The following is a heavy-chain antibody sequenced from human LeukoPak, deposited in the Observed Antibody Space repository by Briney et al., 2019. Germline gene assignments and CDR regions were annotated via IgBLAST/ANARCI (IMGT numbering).Heavy chain of an antibody. J-gene: IGHJ4*02. CDR3: ARAPQSGDHVDY. Sequence: AASVKVSCKASGYTFTSYGISWVRQAPGQGLEWMGWISAYNGNTNYAQKLQGRVTMTTDTSTSTAYMELRSLRSDDTAVYYRARAPQSGDHVDYWGQGTLVTVSS. CDR2: ISAYNGNT. CDR1: GYTFTSYG. V-gene: IGHV1-18*01. D-gene: IGHD1-26*01.